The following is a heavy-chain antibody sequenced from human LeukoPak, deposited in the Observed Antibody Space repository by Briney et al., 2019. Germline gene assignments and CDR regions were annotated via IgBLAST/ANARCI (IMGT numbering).Heavy chain of an antibody. CDR1: GGSFSGYY. Sequence: SETLSLTCAVYGGSFSGYYWSWIRQPPGKGLEWIGEINHSGNTNYNPSLKSRVTISVDTSKNQFSLKLSSVTAADTAVYYCARLGSGYPFWFDPWGQGTLVTVSS. D-gene: IGHD5-12*01. CDR2: INHSGNT. V-gene: IGHV4-34*01. CDR3: ARLGSGYPFWFDP. J-gene: IGHJ5*02.